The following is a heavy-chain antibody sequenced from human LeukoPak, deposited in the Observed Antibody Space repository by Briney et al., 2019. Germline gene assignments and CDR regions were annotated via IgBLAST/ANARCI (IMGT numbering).Heavy chain of an antibody. D-gene: IGHD4-17*01. J-gene: IGHJ4*02. V-gene: IGHV5-51*01. Sequence: PGESLKISCKGSGYSFTSYWIGWVRQMPGKGLEWVGIIYPDDSETRYSPSFQDQVTISADKSISTAYLQWSSLKASDTAMYYCASHYPGGDYFIDYWGQGTLVTVSS. CDR3: ASHYPGGDYFIDY. CDR1: GYSFTSYW. CDR2: IYPDDSET.